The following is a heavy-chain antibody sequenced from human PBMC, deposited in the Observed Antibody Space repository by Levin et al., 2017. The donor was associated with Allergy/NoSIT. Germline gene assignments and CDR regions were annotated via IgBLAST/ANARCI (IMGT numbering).Heavy chain of an antibody. V-gene: IGHV3-33*01. D-gene: IGHD4-17*01. CDR1: GFTFSSYG. CDR2: IWYDGSNK. J-gene: IGHJ3*02. Sequence: GESLKISCAASGFTFSSYGMHWVRQAPGKGLEWVAVIWYDGSNKYYADSVKGRFTISRDNSKNTLYLQMNSLRAEDTAVYYCASRHYGDYGAFDIWGQGTMVTVSS. CDR3: ASRHYGDYGAFDI.